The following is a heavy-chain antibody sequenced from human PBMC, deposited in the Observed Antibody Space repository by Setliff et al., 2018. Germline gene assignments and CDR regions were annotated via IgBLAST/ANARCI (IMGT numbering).Heavy chain of an antibody. CDR3: ARSLGSGSYYNSRPFYSDY. J-gene: IGHJ4*02. Sequence: SETLSLTCTVSGGSISSYYWSWIRQPPGKGLEWIGYIYTSGSTNYHPSLKSRVTISGDTSKNQFSLKLTSVTAADTAVYFCARSLGSGSYYNSRPFYSDYWGQGTLVTVSS. CDR1: GGSISSYY. CDR2: IYTSGST. D-gene: IGHD3-10*01. V-gene: IGHV4-4*08.